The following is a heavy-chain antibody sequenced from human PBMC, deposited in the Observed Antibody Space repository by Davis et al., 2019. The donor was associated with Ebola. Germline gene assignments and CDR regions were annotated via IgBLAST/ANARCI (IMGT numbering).Heavy chain of an antibody. V-gene: IGHV4-38-2*02. CDR3: ARDFVH. J-gene: IGHJ5*02. Sequence: GSLRLSCSVSGYSITSGFSWGWIRQPPGKGLEWIGSVYHNGRTNYRPSLKSRVTISLDTSKNQFSLKMTSVTAADTAIYYCARDFVHWGQGTLVTVSS. CDR2: VYHNGRT. CDR1: GYSITSGFS.